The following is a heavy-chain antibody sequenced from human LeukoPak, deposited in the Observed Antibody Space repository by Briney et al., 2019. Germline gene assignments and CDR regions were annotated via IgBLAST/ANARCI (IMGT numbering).Heavy chain of an antibody. Sequence: PGGSLRFSCAASGFTFSSYEMNWVRQAPGKGPEWVSYISYSGSTIYYADSVKGRFTISRDTARNSLYLQMNSLRAEDTAVYYCARIAVAGGHFDYWGQGTLVTVSS. CDR2: ISYSGSTI. J-gene: IGHJ4*02. D-gene: IGHD6-19*01. CDR3: ARIAVAGGHFDY. CDR1: GFTFSSYE. V-gene: IGHV3-48*03.